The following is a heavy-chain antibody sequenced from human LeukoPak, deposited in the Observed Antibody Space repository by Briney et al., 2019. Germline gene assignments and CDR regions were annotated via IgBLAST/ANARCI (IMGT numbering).Heavy chain of an antibody. CDR3: AKQLGYCSDGSCYFPY. V-gene: IGHV3-23*01. CDR2: ISNNGGYT. CDR1: GFTFSSSA. J-gene: IGHJ4*02. Sequence: GGSLRLSCAASGFTFSSSAMSWVRQAPGKGLEWVSAISNNGGYTYYADSVQGRFTISRDNPKSTLCLQMNSLRAEDTAVYYCAKQLGYCSDGSCYFPYWGQGTLVTVSS. D-gene: IGHD2-15*01.